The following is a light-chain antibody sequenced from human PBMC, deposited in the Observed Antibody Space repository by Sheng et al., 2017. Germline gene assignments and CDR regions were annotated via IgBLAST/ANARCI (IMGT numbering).Light chain of an antibody. J-gene: IGKJ4*01. CDR3: QQVKSYPLT. Sequence: IQLTQSPSSLSASVGDRVTISCRASPGIGKFLAWYQQKPGKAPKLLIYFASTVQSRVPSRFSGSGSETDFTLTISSLQPEDFATYFCQQVKSYPLTFGGGTKVKLK. CDR1: PGIGKF. V-gene: IGKV1-9*01. CDR2: FAS.